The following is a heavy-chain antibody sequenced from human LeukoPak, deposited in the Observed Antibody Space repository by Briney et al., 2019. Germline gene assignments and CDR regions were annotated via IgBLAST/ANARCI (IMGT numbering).Heavy chain of an antibody. D-gene: IGHD3-10*01. CDR1: GYPISSGYY. CDR2: IYHSGST. Sequence: PSETLSLTCTVSGYPISSGYYWGWIRQPPGKGLEWIGSIYHSGSTYYNPSLKSRVTISVDTSKNQFSLKLSSVTAADTAVYYCARGRQDYYGSGSPNFDYWGQGTLVTVSS. CDR3: ARGRQDYYGSGSPNFDY. V-gene: IGHV4-38-2*02. J-gene: IGHJ4*02.